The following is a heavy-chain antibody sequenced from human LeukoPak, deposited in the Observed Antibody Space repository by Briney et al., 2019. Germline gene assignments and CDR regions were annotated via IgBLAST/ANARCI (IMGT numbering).Heavy chain of an antibody. V-gene: IGHV4-59*01. J-gene: IGHJ4*02. CDR1: GGTISSYY. CDR2: IYYSGST. CDR3: ARGRRITIFVLDWFDY. Sequence: SETVSLTCTVSGGTISSYYWSWVRQPPGKGLEGMGYIYYSGSTNYNPSLTSRVTISVATSTTHFSLKLSSVTAADTAVYYCARGRRITIFVLDWFDYWGQGTLVTVSS. D-gene: IGHD3-9*01.